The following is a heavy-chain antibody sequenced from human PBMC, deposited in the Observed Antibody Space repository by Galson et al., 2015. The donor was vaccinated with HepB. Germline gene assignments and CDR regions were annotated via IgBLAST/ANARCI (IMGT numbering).Heavy chain of an antibody. CDR3: ARSPGIVATIYWFDP. V-gene: IGHV1-69*04. D-gene: IGHD5-12*01. Sequence: SVKVSCKASGGTFSSYAISWVRQAPGQGLGWMGRIIPILGIANYAQKFQGRVTITADKSTSTAYMELSSLRSEDTAVYYCARSPGIVATIYWFDPWGQGTLVTVSS. CDR2: IIPILGIA. CDR1: GGTFSSYA. J-gene: IGHJ5*02.